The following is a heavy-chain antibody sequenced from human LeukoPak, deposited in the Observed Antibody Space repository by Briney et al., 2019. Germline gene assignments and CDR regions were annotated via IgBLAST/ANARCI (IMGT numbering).Heavy chain of an antibody. Sequence: SETLSLTCTVSGGSISSYYWSWIRQPPGKGLEWIGYIYYSGSTNYNPSLKSRVTISVGTSKNQFSLKLSSVTAADTAVYYCARQARYSSSWYPYYFDYWGQGTLVTVSS. CDR1: GGSISSYY. D-gene: IGHD6-13*01. J-gene: IGHJ4*02. V-gene: IGHV4-59*08. CDR3: ARQARYSSSWYPYYFDY. CDR2: IYYSGST.